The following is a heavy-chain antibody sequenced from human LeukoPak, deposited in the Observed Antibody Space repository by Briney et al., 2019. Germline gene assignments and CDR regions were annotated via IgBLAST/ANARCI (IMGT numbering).Heavy chain of an antibody. J-gene: IGHJ3*02. Sequence: RPGGSLRLSCAASGFTFSSYGMSWVRQAPGKGLEWVSAISGSGGSTYYADSVKGRFTISRDNSKNTLYLQMNILRAEDTAVYYCAKVAPIAALYSPNDAFDIWGQGTMVTVSS. CDR3: AKVAPIAALYSPNDAFDI. D-gene: IGHD2-15*01. V-gene: IGHV3-23*01. CDR1: GFTFSSYG. CDR2: ISGSGGST.